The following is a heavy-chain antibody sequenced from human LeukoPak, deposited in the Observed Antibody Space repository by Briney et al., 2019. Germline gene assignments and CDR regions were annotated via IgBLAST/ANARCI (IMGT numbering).Heavy chain of an antibody. V-gene: IGHV3-15*01. CDR2: IKSKTDGGTT. D-gene: IGHD1-26*01. CDR3: TTGAGSYRMYYYYYMYV. Sequence: GGSLRLSCAASGFTFSNAWMSWVRQAPGKGLEWVGRIKSKTDGGTTDYAAPVKGRFTISRDDSKNTLYLQMNSLKTEDTAVYYCTTGAGSYRMYYYYYMYVWGKGTTVTVSS. CDR1: GFTFSNAW. J-gene: IGHJ6*03.